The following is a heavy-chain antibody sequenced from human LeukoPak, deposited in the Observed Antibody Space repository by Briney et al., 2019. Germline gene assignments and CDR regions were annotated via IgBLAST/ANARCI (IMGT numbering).Heavy chain of an antibody. V-gene: IGHV3-23*01. CDR3: AKGQGDCSGGSCAFDI. D-gene: IGHD2-15*01. CDR2: ISGSGGST. J-gene: IGHJ3*02. Sequence: GGSLRLSCAASGFTFSSYAMSWVRQAPGKGLEWVSAISGSGGSTYYADSVKGRFTISRDNSKNTLYLQMNSLRAEDTAVYYCAKGQGDCSGGSCAFDIWGQGTMVTVSS. CDR1: GFTFSSYA.